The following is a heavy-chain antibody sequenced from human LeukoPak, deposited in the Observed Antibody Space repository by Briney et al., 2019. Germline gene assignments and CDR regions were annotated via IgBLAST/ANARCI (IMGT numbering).Heavy chain of an antibody. CDR2: IYPGDSDT. CDR3: ARPEYCDSSGYHYYFDY. CDR1: GYSFTSYW. Sequence: GESLKISCKGSGYSFTSYWIGWVRQMPGKGLEWIGIIYPGDSDTRYSPSFQGQVTISADKSISTAYLQWSSLKASDTAMYYCARPEYCDSSGYHYYFDYWGPGTLVTVSS. J-gene: IGHJ4*02. D-gene: IGHD3-22*01. V-gene: IGHV5-51*01.